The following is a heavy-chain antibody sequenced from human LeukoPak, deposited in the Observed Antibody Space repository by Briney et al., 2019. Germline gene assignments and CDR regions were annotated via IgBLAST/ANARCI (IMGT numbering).Heavy chain of an antibody. CDR3: AKWGDYDVLTGYYVSDY. D-gene: IGHD3-9*01. Sequence: GGSLRLSCAASGFTVSSNYMSWVRQAPGKGLEWVSVIYGGGTTYYADSVKGRFTISRDNSKNTVFLQMNSLGAEDTAVYYCAKWGDYDVLTGYYVSDYWGQGTLVTVSS. CDR2: IYGGGTT. J-gene: IGHJ4*02. CDR1: GFTVSSNY. V-gene: IGHV3-53*01.